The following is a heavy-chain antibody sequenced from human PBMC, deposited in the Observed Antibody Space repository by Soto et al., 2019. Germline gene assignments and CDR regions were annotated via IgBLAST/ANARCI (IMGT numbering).Heavy chain of an antibody. D-gene: IGHD3-10*01. J-gene: IGHJ5*02. CDR2: IYYSGST. CDR1: GGSISSGGYY. V-gene: IGHV4-31*03. CDR3: ARAKGLPGVIKNWFDP. Sequence: SETLSLTCTVSGGSISSGGYYWSWIRQHPGKGLEWIGYIYYSGSTYYNPSLRSRVTISVDTSKNQFSLKLSSVTAADTAVYYCARAKGLPGVIKNWFDPWGQGTLVTVSS.